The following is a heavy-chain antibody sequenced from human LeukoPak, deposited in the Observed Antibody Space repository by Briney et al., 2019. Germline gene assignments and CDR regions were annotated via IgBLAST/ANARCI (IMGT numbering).Heavy chain of an antibody. CDR3: ARTAARRFDY. D-gene: IGHD6-6*01. CDR2: IYYSGTT. J-gene: IGHJ4*02. CDR1: GDSISSSY. V-gene: IGHV4-59*01. Sequence: SETLSLTCTVSGDSISSSYWTWIRQPPGKGLEWIGYIYYSGTTDYNPSLRSRVTISVDTPKNQFSLKLTSVTAADTAVYYCARTAARRFDYWGQGTLVTVSS.